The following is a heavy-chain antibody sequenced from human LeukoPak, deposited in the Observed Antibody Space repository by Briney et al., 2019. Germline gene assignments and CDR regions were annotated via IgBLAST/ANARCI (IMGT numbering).Heavy chain of an antibody. Sequence: GGSLRLSCAASGFTFNSYWMNWVRQAPGKGLEWVANIKRDGSEKYYVDSVRGRFTISRDNAKNSLDLQMNSLRVEDTAVYYCARLGPASSGWPESFDYWGQGTLVTVSS. CDR2: IKRDGSEK. J-gene: IGHJ4*02. CDR1: GFTFNSYW. CDR3: ARLGPASSGWPESFDY. V-gene: IGHV3-7*03. D-gene: IGHD6-19*01.